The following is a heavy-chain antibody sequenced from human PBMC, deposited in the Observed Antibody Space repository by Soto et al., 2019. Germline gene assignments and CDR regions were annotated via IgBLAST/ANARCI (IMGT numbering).Heavy chain of an antibody. Sequence: GESLKISCKGSGYIFVTYWIAWVRQMPGKGLEWMGVIYPGDSDSRYSPSFQGQVTISADKSISTAYLQWSRLKASDTAVYYCARVSSPNIATRPFVYWGQGTLVTV. CDR3: ARVSSPNIATRPFVY. CDR1: GYIFVTYW. V-gene: IGHV5-51*01. D-gene: IGHD6-6*01. J-gene: IGHJ4*02. CDR2: IYPGDSDS.